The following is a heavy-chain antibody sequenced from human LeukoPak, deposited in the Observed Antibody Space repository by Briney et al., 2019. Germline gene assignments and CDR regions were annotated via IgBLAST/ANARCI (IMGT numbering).Heavy chain of an antibody. CDR2: INPNSGGT. CDR3: ARDYCSSTSCFTNSNWFDP. V-gene: IGHV1-2*02. D-gene: IGHD2-2*02. Sequence: ASVKVSCKASGYTFTGYYMHWVRQAPGQGLEWMGWINPNSGGTNYAQKFQGRVTMTRDTSISTAYMELSRLRSDDTAVYYCARDYCSSTSCFTNSNWFDPWGQGTLVTVSS. CDR1: GYTFTGYY. J-gene: IGHJ5*02.